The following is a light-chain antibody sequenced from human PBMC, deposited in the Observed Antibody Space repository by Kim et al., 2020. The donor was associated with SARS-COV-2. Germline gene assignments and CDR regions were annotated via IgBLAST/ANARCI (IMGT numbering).Light chain of an antibody. CDR1: SLRSYY. V-gene: IGLV3-19*01. Sequence: SSELTQDPAVSVALGQTVRITCQGDSLRSYYAIWYQQKPGQAPIVVIYGKNNRPSGIPDRFSGSSSGDTASLTITGTQAGDEADYYCNSRGSNDNVLFGG. J-gene: IGLJ2*01. CDR3: NSRGSNDNVL. CDR2: GKN.